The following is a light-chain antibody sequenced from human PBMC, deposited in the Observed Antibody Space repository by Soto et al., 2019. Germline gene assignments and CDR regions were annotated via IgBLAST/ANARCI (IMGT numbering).Light chain of an antibody. CDR1: QCARRDS. Sequence: PGVSATLSCTASQCARRDSLASYQQKPGQAPRLLMFGASGRANGTPPRFSGRGSGTDFTLTISRLEPEDFAVYYCQQYGSSPLTFGGGTKVDI. CDR2: GAS. V-gene: IGKV3-20*01. CDR3: QQYGSSPLT. J-gene: IGKJ4*01.